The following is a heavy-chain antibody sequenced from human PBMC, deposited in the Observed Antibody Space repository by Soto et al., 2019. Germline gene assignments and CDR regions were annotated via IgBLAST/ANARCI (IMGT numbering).Heavy chain of an antibody. D-gene: IGHD3-9*01. Sequence: PSETLSLTCAVSSGSISSSNWWSWVRQPPGKGLEWIGEIYHSGSTNYNPSLKSRVTISVDKSKNQFSLKLSSVTAADTAVYYCARSSLVLRYFDWSPQTEYNWFGPWGQGTLVTVSS. CDR1: SGSISSSNW. CDR2: IYHSGST. J-gene: IGHJ5*02. V-gene: IGHV4-4*02. CDR3: ARSSLVLRYFDWSPQTEYNWFGP.